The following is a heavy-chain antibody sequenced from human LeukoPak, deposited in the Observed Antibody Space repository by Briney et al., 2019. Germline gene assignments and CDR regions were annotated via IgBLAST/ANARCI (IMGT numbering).Heavy chain of an antibody. D-gene: IGHD2-2*01. CDR3: ARGYCSSPSCYEDV. Sequence: SETLSLTCAVYGGSFSGYYWSWIRQPPGKGLEWIGEINHSGSTNYNPSLKSRVTISVDTSKNQFSLKLSSVTAADTAVYYCARGYCSSPSCYEDVWGQGTTVTVSS. J-gene: IGHJ6*02. CDR2: INHSGST. V-gene: IGHV4-34*01. CDR1: GGSFSGYY.